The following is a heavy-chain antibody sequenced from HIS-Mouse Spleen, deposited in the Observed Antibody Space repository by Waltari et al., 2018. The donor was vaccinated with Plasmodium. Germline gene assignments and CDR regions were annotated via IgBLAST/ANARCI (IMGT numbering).Heavy chain of an antibody. CDR2: ISSSSSYI. CDR3: ARESSSSWYFDY. D-gene: IGHD6-13*01. V-gene: IGHV3-21*01. Sequence: EVQLVESGGVLVKPGGSLRLSCAASGFTFSSYSMNWVRQAPGKGLEWVSSISSSSSYIYYADSVKGRFTISRDNAKNSPYLQMNSLRAEDTAVYYCARESSSSWYFDYWGQGTLVTVSS. J-gene: IGHJ4*02. CDR1: GFTFSSYS.